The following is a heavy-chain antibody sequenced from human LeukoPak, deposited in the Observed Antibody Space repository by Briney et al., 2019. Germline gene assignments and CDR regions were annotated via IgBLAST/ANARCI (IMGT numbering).Heavy chain of an antibody. Sequence: SETLSPSCAVYGGSFSDDFWTWIRLAPEKGLEWIGEVFHDGIANYNPSLKSRAIVSVDTSKKQFSLRLSSVTAADTAVYYCVRGVVSTSRPPKNRFDPWGQRTPVTVSS. D-gene: IGHD2-2*01. V-gene: IGHV4-34*01. J-gene: IGHJ5*02. CDR1: GGSFSDDF. CDR2: VFHDGIA. CDR3: VRGVVSTSRPPKNRFDP.